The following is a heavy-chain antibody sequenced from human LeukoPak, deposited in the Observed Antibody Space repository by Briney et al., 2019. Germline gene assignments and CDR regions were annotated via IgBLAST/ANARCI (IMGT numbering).Heavy chain of an antibody. V-gene: IGHV3-48*01. CDR3: ARESITGHRDFDY. D-gene: IGHD1-20*01. CDR2: ISSGSRTI. CDR1: GFTFSSYS. J-gene: IGHJ4*02. Sequence: GGSLRLSCVASGFTFSSYSMNWVRQAPGKGLEWVSYISSGSRTIYYADSVKGRFTVSRDSAKNSLYLQMNSLRAGDTAVYYCARESITGHRDFDYWGQGTLVTVSS.